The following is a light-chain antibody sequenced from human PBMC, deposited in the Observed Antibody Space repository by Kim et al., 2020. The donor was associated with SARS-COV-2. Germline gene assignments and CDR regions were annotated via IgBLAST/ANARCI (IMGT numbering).Light chain of an antibody. J-gene: IGLJ2*01. Sequence: GQRVTISCSGTGSNIGRNYVYWYQQLPGMAPKLLICRDNQRPSGVPDRSSGSKSGTSASLAISGLRSEDEADYYCASWDGSLDTRIFGGGTQLTVL. CDR2: RDN. CDR3: ASWDGSLDTRI. CDR1: GSNIGRNY. V-gene: IGLV1-47*01.